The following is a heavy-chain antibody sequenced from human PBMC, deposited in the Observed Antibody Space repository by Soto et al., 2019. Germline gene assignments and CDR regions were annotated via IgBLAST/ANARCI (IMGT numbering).Heavy chain of an antibody. CDR1: GGSMRSYY. V-gene: IGHV4-4*07. CDR3: AGIGEDVYYGMDV. CDR2: IYSRGDT. D-gene: IGHD2-21*01. J-gene: IGHJ6*02. Sequence: PSETLALPYSVSGGSMRSYYWNWLRQPAGKGLEWIGRIYSRGDTNYHPSVKSRVTMSVDTSKNEFSLRLNSVTAADTAVYYCAGIGEDVYYGMDVWGQGTTVTVSS.